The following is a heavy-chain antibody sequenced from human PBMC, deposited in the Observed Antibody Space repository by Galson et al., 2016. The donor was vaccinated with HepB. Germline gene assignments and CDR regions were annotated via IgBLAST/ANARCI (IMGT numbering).Heavy chain of an antibody. CDR2: IYHSGST. V-gene: IGHV4-4*02. CDR3: VRHGYYCLDA. CDR1: GVSISGTNW. Sequence: ETLSLTCAVSGVSISGTNWWSWVRQPPGQGLEWIGEIYHSGSTNYNPSLPSRVTISVDTSKNQFSLNLNSVTAADTALYYCVRHGYYCLDAWGQGTTVTVSS. J-gene: IGHJ6*02.